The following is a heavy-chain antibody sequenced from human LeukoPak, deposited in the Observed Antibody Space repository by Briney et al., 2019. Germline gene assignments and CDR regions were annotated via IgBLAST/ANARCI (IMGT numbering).Heavy chain of an antibody. J-gene: IGHJ5*02. V-gene: IGHV1-46*01. Sequence: GASVKVSCKASGYTFTSYYMHWVRQAPGQGLEWMGIINPSGGSTSYAQKFQGRVTMTRDTSTSTVYMELSSLRSEDTAVYYCAGDGYIVATIMGFDPWGQGTLVTVSS. CDR2: INPSGGST. CDR1: GYTFTSYY. D-gene: IGHD5-12*01. CDR3: AGDGYIVATIMGFDP.